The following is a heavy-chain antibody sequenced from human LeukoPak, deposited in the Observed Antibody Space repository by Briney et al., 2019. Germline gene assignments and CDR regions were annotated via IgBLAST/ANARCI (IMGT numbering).Heavy chain of an antibody. Sequence: PSETLSLTCTVSGGPISSGSYYWSWIRQPAGKGLEWIGRIYTSGSTNYNPFLKSRVSISVDTSKNQFSLKLSSVTAADTAVYYCARDPGIAAAGPSGAFDIWGQGTMVTVSS. V-gene: IGHV4-61*02. J-gene: IGHJ3*02. CDR3: ARDPGIAAAGPSGAFDI. CDR1: GGPISSGSYY. CDR2: IYTSGST. D-gene: IGHD6-13*01.